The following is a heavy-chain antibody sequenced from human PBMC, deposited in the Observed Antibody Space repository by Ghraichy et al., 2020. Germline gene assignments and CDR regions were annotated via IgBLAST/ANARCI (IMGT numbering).Heavy chain of an antibody. CDR3: ARDLGRLDSSSWYPIDY. CDR1: XXXFSSYX. Sequence: GESLNISCAAXXXXFSSYXXNWVRXXPGKGLEWXSSISSSSSYIYYADSVKGRFTIPRDNAKNSLYLQMNSLRAEDTAVYYCARDLGRLDSSSWYPIDYWGQGTLVTVSS. D-gene: IGHD6-13*01. J-gene: IGHJ4*02. CDR2: ISSSSSYI. V-gene: IGHV3-21*01.